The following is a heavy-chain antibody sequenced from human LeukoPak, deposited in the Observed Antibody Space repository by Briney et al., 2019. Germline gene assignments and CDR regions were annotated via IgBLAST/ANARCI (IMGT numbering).Heavy chain of an antibody. CDR3: ARGCRVVPGVHNVGMTSYYNGMDV. J-gene: IGHJ6*02. V-gene: IGHV1-46*01. D-gene: IGHD2-2*01. CDR1: GYTFTSYY. CDR2: INPSGGDT. Sequence: ASVKVSCKPSGYTFTSYYMHWVRQAPGQGLEWMGIINPSGGDTSFAQKFQGRVTTTRDPSTSTVYMEVVSLRPEDTAVYYCARGCRVVPGVHNVGMTSYYNGMDVWGQGTTVTVSS.